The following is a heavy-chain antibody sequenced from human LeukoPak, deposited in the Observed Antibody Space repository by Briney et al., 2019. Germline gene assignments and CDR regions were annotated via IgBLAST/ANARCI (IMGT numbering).Heavy chain of an antibody. CDR3: ARDQTWGSGSYGLVDY. D-gene: IGHD3-10*01. J-gene: IGHJ4*02. V-gene: IGHV3-30-3*01. Sequence: SGGSLRLSCAASGFTFSSYAMHWVRQAPGKGLEWVAVISYDGSNKYYADSVKGRFTISRDNSKNTLYLQMNSLRAEDTAVYYCARDQTWGSGSYGLVDYWGQGTLVTVSS. CDR2: ISYDGSNK. CDR1: GFTFSSYA.